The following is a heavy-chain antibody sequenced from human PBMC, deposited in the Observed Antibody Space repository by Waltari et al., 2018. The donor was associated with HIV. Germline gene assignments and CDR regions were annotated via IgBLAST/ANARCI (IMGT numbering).Heavy chain of an antibody. J-gene: IGHJ5*02. D-gene: IGHD3-10*01. CDR2: ISGGGDSM. V-gene: IGHV3-23*01. Sequence: EVQLLESGGDLVQRGASLRLSCAASGFTFSSYAMSWVRRAPGKGLEWVSAISGGGDSMSYADSVRGRFIISRDNSKNILSLQMNSLRVEDTAVYYCAKDQGDMYYSGFTGRNWLDPWGQGTLVTVSS. CDR1: GFTFSSYA. CDR3: AKDQGDMYYSGFTGRNWLDP.